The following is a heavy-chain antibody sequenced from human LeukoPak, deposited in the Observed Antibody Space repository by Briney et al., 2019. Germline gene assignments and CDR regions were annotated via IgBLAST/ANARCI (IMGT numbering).Heavy chain of an antibody. Sequence: SETLSLTCAVYGGSFSGYDWTWIRQPPGKGLQWIGEINHSGTTNYNPSLKSRVTISVDTSQNQFPLKLSSVTAADTAVYYRARARGIVVVVAEDCYFDYWGQGTLVAVSS. D-gene: IGHD2-15*01. CDR3: ARARGIVVVVAEDCYFDY. J-gene: IGHJ4*02. CDR2: INHSGTT. CDR1: GGSFSGYD. V-gene: IGHV4-34*01.